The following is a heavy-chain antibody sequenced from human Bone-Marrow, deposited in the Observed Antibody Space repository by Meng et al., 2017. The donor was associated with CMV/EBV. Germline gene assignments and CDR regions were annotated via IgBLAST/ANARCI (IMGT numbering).Heavy chain of an antibody. V-gene: IGHV3-7*01. D-gene: IGHD3-10*01. CDR2: IKQDGSEK. Sequence: GASLEIHCAASGFTFSSYWMSWVRQAPGKGLEWVANIKQDGSEKYYVDSVKGRFTISRDNSKNTLSLQMNSLRVEDTAVYYCVKGLGPFDAFDIWGQGIMVTVSS. CDR1: GFTFSSYW. CDR3: VKGLGPFDAFDI. J-gene: IGHJ3*02.